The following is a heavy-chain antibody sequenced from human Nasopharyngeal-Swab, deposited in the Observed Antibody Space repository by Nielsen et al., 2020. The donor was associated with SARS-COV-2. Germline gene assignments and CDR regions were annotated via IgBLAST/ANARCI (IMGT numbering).Heavy chain of an antibody. CDR1: GFTFSSYW. CDR2: INPDGSST. J-gene: IGHJ4*02. V-gene: IGHV3-74*01. CDR3: TRGGVTAGFDY. Sequence: GGSLRLSCAASGFTFSSYWMFWVRQAPGKGLVWVSHINPDGSSTSHADSVQGRFTLSRDNAKNTLYLHMNSLRAEDTAVYYCTRGGVTAGFDYWGQGTLVTVSS. D-gene: IGHD2-8*01.